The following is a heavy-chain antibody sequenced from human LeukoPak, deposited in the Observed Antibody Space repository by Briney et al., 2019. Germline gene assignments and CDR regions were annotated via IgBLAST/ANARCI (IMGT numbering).Heavy chain of an antibody. CDR2: IYYTGT. D-gene: IGHD7-27*01. CDR1: GGSVSDYY. CDR3: ASRKLGNDY. Sequence: PSKTLSLTCTVSGGSVSDYYWSWIRQSPGKGLEWIGYIYYTGTSYNPSLKSRVTISADTSKNQFSLNLSSVTAADTAVYYCASRKLGNDYWGQGTLVTVSS. J-gene: IGHJ4*02. V-gene: IGHV4-59*02.